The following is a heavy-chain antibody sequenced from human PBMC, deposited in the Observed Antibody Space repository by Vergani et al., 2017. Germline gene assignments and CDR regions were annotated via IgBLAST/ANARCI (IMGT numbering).Heavy chain of an antibody. CDR3: TKGSRGYTGYFFDY. D-gene: IGHD5-12*01. CDR1: GITFWKFG. V-gene: IGHV3-9*01. J-gene: IGHJ4*02. CDR2: ISWNSGAV. Sequence: EVDLVESGGGLAQPGGSLRLSCEASGITFWKFGMHWVRQGPGKGLEWVSGISWNSGAVDYADSVRGRFTISRDNSKNTLHLQMNSLRADDTAVYYCTKGSRGYTGYFFDYWGQGTLATVSS.